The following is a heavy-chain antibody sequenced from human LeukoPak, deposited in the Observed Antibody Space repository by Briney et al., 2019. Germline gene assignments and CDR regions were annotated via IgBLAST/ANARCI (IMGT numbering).Heavy chain of an antibody. V-gene: IGHV4-34*01. CDR3: ARGWQWLVRGNDY. D-gene: IGHD6-19*01. CDR1: GGSFSGYY. J-gene: IGHJ4*02. CDR2: INHSGST. Sequence: SETLSLTCAVYGGSFSGYYWSWIRQPPGKGLEWIGEINHSGSTNYNPSLKSRVTISVDTSKNRFSLKLSSVTAADTAVYYCARGWQWLVRGNDYWGQGTLVTVSS.